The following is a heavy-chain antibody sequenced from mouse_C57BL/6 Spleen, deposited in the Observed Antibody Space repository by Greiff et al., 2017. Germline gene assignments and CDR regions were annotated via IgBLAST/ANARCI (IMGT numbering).Heavy chain of an antibody. CDR1: GYTFTSYW. Sequence: QVQLQQSGAELVKPGASVKLSCKASGYTFTSYWMHWVKQRPGQGLEWIGMIHPNSGSTNYNEKFKSKATLTVDKSSSTAYMQLSSLTSEDSAVYYCARWGDYSNYRGFAYWGQGTLVTVSA. CDR2: IHPNSGST. CDR3: ARWGDYSNYRGFAY. D-gene: IGHD2-5*01. J-gene: IGHJ3*01. V-gene: IGHV1-64*01.